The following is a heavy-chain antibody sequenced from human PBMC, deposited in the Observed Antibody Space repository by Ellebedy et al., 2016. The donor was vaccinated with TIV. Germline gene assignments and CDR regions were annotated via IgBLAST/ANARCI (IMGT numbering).Heavy chain of an antibody. Sequence: GESLKISXAASGFTFSSYGMHWVRQAPGKGLEWVAVIWYDGSNKYYADSVKGRFTISRDNSKNTLYLQMNSLRAEDTAVYYCARGTTTWSIRFDPWGQGTLVTVSS. J-gene: IGHJ5*02. D-gene: IGHD1-1*01. V-gene: IGHV3-33*01. CDR2: IWYDGSNK. CDR1: GFTFSSYG. CDR3: ARGTTTWSIRFDP.